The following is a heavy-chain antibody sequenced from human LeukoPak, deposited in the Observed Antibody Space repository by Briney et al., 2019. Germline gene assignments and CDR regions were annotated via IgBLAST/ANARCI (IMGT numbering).Heavy chain of an antibody. CDR3: ARGRRNYYGSGVLDY. CDR2: INHSGST. V-gene: IGHV4-34*01. J-gene: IGHJ4*02. Sequence: SETLPLTCAVYGGSFSGYYWSWIRQPPGKGLEWIGEINHSGSTNYNPSLKSRVTISVDTSKNQFSLKLSSVTAADTAVYYCARGRRNYYGSGVLDYWGQGTLVTVSS. CDR1: GGSFSGYY. D-gene: IGHD3-10*01.